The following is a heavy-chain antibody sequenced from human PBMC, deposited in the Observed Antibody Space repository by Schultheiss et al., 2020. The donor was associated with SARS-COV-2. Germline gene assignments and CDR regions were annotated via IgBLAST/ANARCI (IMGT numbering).Heavy chain of an antibody. D-gene: IGHD6-13*01. CDR1: GFTLSSYG. J-gene: IGHJ4*02. V-gene: IGHV3-33*08. Sequence: GGSLRLSCAASGFTLSSYGMHWVRQAPGKGLEWVAVIWYDGSNKYYADSVKGRFTISRDNSKNTLYLQMNSLRAEDTAVYYCARDKINPRIAAAGTFDYWGQGTLVTVAS. CDR3: ARDKINPRIAAAGTFDY. CDR2: IWYDGSNK.